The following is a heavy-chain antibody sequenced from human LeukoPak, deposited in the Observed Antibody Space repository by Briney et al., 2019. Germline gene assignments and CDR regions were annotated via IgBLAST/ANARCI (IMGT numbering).Heavy chain of an antibody. CDR1: GFTFSSHG. J-gene: IGHJ6*04. D-gene: IGHD3-10*02. CDR2: ISGSGDNT. Sequence: GGTLRLSCAASGFTFSSHGMSWVRQAPGKGLEWVSTISGSGDNTYYADSVKGRFTISRDNSKDTLYLQMNSLRAEDTAVYYCAELGITMIGGVWGKGTTVTISS. CDR3: AELGITMIGGV. V-gene: IGHV3-23*01.